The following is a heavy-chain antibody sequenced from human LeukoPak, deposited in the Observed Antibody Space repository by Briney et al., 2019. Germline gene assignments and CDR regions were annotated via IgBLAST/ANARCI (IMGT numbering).Heavy chain of an antibody. CDR2: IYTSGST. V-gene: IGHV4-4*09. CDR1: GGSISRNY. Sequence: SETLSLICTLSGGSISRNYWSWIRQPTGKGLEWIGYIYTSGSTNYNPSLKSRVTISVDTSKNQFSLKLSSVTAADTAVYYCARHGFRSGSYYFDYWGQGTLVTVSS. D-gene: IGHD1-26*01. CDR3: ARHGFRSGSYYFDY. J-gene: IGHJ4*02.